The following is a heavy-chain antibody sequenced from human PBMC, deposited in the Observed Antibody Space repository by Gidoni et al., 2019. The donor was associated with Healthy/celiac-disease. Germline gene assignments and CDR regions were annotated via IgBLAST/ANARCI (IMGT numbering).Heavy chain of an antibody. CDR2: ISYDGSNK. Sequence: QVQLVESGGGVVQPGRSLRTSCAASGFTFSSYGMHWVRQAPGKGLEWVAVISYDGSNKYYADSVKGRFTISRDNSKNTLYLQMNSLRAEDTAVYYCAKDRGSGSSNAFDIWGQGTMVTVSS. J-gene: IGHJ3*02. CDR1: GFTFSSYG. V-gene: IGHV3-30*18. CDR3: AKDRGSGSSNAFDI. D-gene: IGHD3-10*01.